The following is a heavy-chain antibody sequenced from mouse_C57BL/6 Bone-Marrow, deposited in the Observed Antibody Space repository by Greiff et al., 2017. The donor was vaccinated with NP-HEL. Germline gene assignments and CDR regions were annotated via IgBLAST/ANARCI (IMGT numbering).Heavy chain of an antibody. J-gene: IGHJ1*03. CDR3: ARVVYDYGSSYEYFDV. Sequence: QVQLQQPGAELVKPGASVKLSCKASGYTFTSYWMQWVKQRPGQGLEWIGEIDPSDSYTNYNQKFKGKATLTVDTSSSTAYMQLSSLTSEDSAVYYCARVVYDYGSSYEYFDVWGTGTTVTVSS. CDR1: GYTFTSYW. CDR2: IDPSDSYT. V-gene: IGHV1-50*01. D-gene: IGHD1-1*01.